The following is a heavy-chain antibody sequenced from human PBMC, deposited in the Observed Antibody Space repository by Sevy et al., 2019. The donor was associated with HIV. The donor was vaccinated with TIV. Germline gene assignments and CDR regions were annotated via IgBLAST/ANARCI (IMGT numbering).Heavy chain of an antibody. V-gene: IGHV3-7*03. J-gene: IGHJ6*02. CDR1: EFSFKSYW. D-gene: IGHD5-12*01. Sequence: GGSLRLSCVASEFSFKSYWMSWVRQAPGKGLEWVANINQEGKEKHDVGSVKGRFTISRDNGKNSMYLQMNSLRVEDTAVYYCARTGAYADTYPDDYGMDVWGQGTTVTVSS. CDR3: ARTGAYADTYPDDYGMDV. CDR2: INQEGKEK.